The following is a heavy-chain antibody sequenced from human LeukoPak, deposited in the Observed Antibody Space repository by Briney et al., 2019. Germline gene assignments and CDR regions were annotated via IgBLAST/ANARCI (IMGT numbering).Heavy chain of an antibody. CDR2: ISSSGSSM. CDR3: ARDYLVVPAAMWWFDP. V-gene: IGHV3-21*01. J-gene: IGHJ5*02. Sequence: KPEGSLRLSCAASGFTFSSYSMNWVRQAPGKGLEWVSSISSSGSSMFYADSVKGRFTISRDNAKNSLYLQMNSLRAEDTALYYCARDYLVVPAAMWWFDPRGQGTLVTVSS. D-gene: IGHD2-2*01. CDR1: GFTFSSYS.